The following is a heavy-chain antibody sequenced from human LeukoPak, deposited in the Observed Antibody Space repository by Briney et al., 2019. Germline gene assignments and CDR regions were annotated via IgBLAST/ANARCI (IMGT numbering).Heavy chain of an antibody. CDR1: GFTFSTYA. D-gene: IGHD3-9*01. V-gene: IGHV3-23*01. J-gene: IGHJ4*02. CDR3: AKDSPILTY. CDR2: IGASGADT. Sequence: GGSLRLSCTASGFTFSTYAMTWVRQAPGKGLDWVSGIGASGADTYYADSAKGRFTVSRDNSRNTLYLQMNSLRAEDTAVYYCAKDSPILTYWGQGTLVSVSS.